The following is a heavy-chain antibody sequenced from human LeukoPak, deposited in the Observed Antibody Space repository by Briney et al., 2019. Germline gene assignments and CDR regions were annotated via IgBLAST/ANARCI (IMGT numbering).Heavy chain of an antibody. CDR3: TTVHGAGPVNFDH. Sequence: GGSLRLSCTASGFTFTDPWMTWVRQAPGKGLEWVGRIKSNSDGGTTDYAVPVKGRFSISRDDSKSTLYLQIYSLKTEDTAVYYCTTVHGAGPVNFDHWGQGSLVTVSS. CDR1: GFTFTDPW. J-gene: IGHJ4*02. D-gene: IGHD3-10*01. V-gene: IGHV3-15*01. CDR2: IKSNSDGGTT.